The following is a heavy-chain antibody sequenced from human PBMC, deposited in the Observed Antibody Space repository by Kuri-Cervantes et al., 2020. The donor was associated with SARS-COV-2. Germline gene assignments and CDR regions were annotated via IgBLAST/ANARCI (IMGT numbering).Heavy chain of an antibody. D-gene: IGHD1-26*01. CDR3: ARGAVGATSLGAFDI. CDR1: GYTFSGYY. V-gene: IGHV1-2*02. CDR2: INPNNGGT. Sequence: ASVKVSCKASGYTFSGYYMHWVRQAPGQGLEWMGWINPNNGGTNYAQKFQGRVTMTSDTSISTAYMELSSLRSDDTAVYYCARGAVGATSLGAFDIWGQGTMVTVSS. J-gene: IGHJ3*02.